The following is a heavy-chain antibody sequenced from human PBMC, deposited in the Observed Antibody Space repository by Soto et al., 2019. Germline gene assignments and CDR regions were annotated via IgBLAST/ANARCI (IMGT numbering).Heavy chain of an antibody. Sequence: SETLSLTCTVSRGSIGTYYWSWIRQPAGKGLEWIGHIYTSGTTNYSPSLKSRVTMSVDTSKKQFSLKLSSVTAADTAVYYCARGVYSSSYYVDYWGQGALVTVSS. CDR1: RGSIGTYY. CDR3: ARGVYSSSYYVDY. CDR2: IYTSGTT. J-gene: IGHJ4*02. V-gene: IGHV4-4*07. D-gene: IGHD6-6*01.